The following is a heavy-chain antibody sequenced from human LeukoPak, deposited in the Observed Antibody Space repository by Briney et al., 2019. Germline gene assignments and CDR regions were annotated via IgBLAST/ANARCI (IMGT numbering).Heavy chain of an antibody. J-gene: IGHJ4*02. V-gene: IGHV3-7*01. CDR1: GFTFSSYW. CDR3: ARLYGDHGGYFDY. Sequence: PGGSLRLSCAASGFTFSSYWMSWVRQAPGRGLEWVANIKQDGSEKYYVDSVKGRFTISRDNAKNSLYLQMNSLRAEDTAVYYCARLYGDHGGYFDYWGQRTLVTVSS. D-gene: IGHD4-17*01. CDR2: IKQDGSEK.